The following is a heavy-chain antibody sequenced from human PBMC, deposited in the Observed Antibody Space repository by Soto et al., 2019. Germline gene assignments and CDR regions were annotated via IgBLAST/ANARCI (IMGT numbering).Heavy chain of an antibody. J-gene: IGHJ5*02. CDR1: GYSFTNND. V-gene: IGHV1-8*01. CDR3: ARMETFGSLNWFDP. CDR2: MNPGGGDT. Sequence: ASVKVSCKASGYSFTNNDVSWVRQATGQGLEWMGWMNPGGGDTGYAQKFQGRVTMTRDISIATAYMELSSLRSDDTAIYYCARMETFGSLNWFDPWGQGTLVTVSS. D-gene: IGHD3-16*01.